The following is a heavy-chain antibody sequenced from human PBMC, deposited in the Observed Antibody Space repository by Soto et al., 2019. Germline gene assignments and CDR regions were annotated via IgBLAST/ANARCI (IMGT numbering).Heavy chain of an antibody. V-gene: IGHV4-59*01. D-gene: IGHD1-26*01. CDR3: ASSDYYYGMDV. Sequence: SETLSLTCTVSVGSISSYYWIWIRQPPGKGLEWIGYIYYSGSTNYNPSLKSRVTISVDTSKNQFSLKLSSVTAADTAVYYCASSDYYYGMDVWGQGTTVTVSS. J-gene: IGHJ6*02. CDR2: IYYSGST. CDR1: VGSISSYY.